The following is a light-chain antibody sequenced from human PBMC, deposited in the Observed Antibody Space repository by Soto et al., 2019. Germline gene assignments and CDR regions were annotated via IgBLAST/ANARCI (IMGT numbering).Light chain of an antibody. CDR1: QFLSTSY. J-gene: IGKJ2*01. CDR3: QQYGDSPRT. Sequence: EVVLTQSPGTLSLSPGERATLSCRASQFLSTSYLAWYLQKPGQAPRLLIYATSSRATDIPDRFSGSGSGTEFTLTISRLEPEDFAVYYCQQYGDSPRTFGQGTKLEI. CDR2: ATS. V-gene: IGKV3-20*01.